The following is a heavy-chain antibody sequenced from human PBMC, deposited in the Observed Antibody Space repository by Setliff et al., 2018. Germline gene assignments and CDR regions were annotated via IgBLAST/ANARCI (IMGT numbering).Heavy chain of an antibody. CDR3: ARDSASCDSTSCYWAVNWFDP. J-gene: IGHJ5*02. Sequence: GASVKVSCKASGYSFTGYQIYWMRLAPGQGLEWMGWINPNSGVANYARRFEGRVTMTSDTSISTVYMEVNSLRSDDTAVYFCARDSASCDSTSCYWAVNWFDPWGQGTLVTVSS. CDR2: INPNSGVA. V-gene: IGHV1-2*02. CDR1: GYSFTGYQ. D-gene: IGHD2-2*01.